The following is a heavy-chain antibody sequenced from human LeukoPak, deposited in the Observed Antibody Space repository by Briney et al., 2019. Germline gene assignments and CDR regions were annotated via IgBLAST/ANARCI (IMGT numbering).Heavy chain of an antibody. Sequence: GGSLRLSCAASGFTFSSYSMNWVRQAPGKGLEWASSISSSSSYIYYADSVKGRFTISRDNAKNSLYLQMNSLRAEDTAVYYCASPRYYYYGMDVWGQGTTVTVSS. J-gene: IGHJ6*02. CDR3: ASPRYYYYGMDV. CDR1: GFTFSSYS. V-gene: IGHV3-21*01. CDR2: ISSSSSYI.